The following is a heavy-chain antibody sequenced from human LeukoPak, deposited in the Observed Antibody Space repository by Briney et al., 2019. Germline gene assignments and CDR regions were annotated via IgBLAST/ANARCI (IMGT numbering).Heavy chain of an antibody. CDR2: INCDGSST. J-gene: IGHJ5*02. Sequence: GGSLRLSCAASGFTFSRYWMHWVRQAPGKGLVWVSLINCDGSSTNYADSVKGRFTISRDNAKNTVYLQMNSLRAEDTAVYYCERTNSGGFDPWGQGTLVTVSS. CDR1: GFTFSRYW. D-gene: IGHD4-23*01. CDR3: ERTNSGGFDP. V-gene: IGHV3-74*01.